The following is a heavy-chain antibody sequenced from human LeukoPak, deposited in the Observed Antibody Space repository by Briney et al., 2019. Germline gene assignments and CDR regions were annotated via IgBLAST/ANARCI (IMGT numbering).Heavy chain of an antibody. CDR3: ARDFCSGGSCYSRFDY. J-gene: IGHJ4*02. Sequence: ASVKVSCKASGYTFTGYYMHWVRQAPGQGLEWMGWINPNSGGTNYAQKFQGRVTMTRDTPISTAYMELSRLRSDDTAVYYCARDFCSGGSCYSRFDYWGQGTLVTVSS. CDR1: GYTFTGYY. D-gene: IGHD2-15*01. V-gene: IGHV1-2*02. CDR2: INPNSGGT.